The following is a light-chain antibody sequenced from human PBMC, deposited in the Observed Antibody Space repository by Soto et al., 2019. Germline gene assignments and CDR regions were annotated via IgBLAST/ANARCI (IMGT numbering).Light chain of an antibody. CDR2: GAS. CDR3: QQYGSSRWT. J-gene: IGKJ1*01. V-gene: IGKV3-20*01. Sequence: EIVLTQSPGTLSLSPGERATLSCRASQSVSSIYLAWYQQKPGQAPRLLIYGASSRATGIPDRFSGSGSGTAFTLTISRLEPEDLAVYYCQQYGSSRWTFGQGTKVEI. CDR1: QSVSSIY.